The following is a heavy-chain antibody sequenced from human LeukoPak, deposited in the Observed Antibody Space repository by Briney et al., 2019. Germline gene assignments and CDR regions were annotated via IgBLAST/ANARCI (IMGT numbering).Heavy chain of an antibody. V-gene: IGHV4-38-2*02. Sequence: SETLSLTCTVSGYSISSGYYWGWIRQPPGKGLEWIGSIYHSGSTYYNPSLKSRVTISVDTSKNQFSLKLSSVTAADTAVYYCAREVGAGWGQGTLVTVSS. CDR1: GYSISSGYY. J-gene: IGHJ4*02. CDR2: IYHSGST. CDR3: AREVGAG. D-gene: IGHD1-26*01.